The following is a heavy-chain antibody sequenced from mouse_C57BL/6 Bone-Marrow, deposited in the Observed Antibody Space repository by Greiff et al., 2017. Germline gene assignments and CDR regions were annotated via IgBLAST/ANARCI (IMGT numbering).Heavy chain of an antibody. CDR3: ARCPYDCDWYFDV. Sequence: QVQLKQPGAELVKPGASVKLSCKASGYTFTSYWMHWVKQRPGQGLEWIGMIHPNSGSTNYNEKFKSKATLTVDTSSSTAYMQLSSLTSEDSAVYYSARCPYDCDWYFDVWGTGTTVTVSS. CDR1: GYTFTSYW. V-gene: IGHV1-64*01. D-gene: IGHD2-4*01. J-gene: IGHJ1*03. CDR2: IHPNSGST.